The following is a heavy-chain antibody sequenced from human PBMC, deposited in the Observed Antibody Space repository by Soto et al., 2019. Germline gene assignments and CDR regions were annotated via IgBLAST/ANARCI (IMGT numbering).Heavy chain of an antibody. Sequence: QVQLVQSGAEVKKPGASVKVSCKASGYTFASYAISWMRQAPGQGLEWMGWISAYNGNTNYAQKLQGRVTMTTDTSTSTAYIVLRCLRSDDTSVYYCSRDPPPPDYWGQGTLVTVSS. CDR1: GYTFASYA. CDR2: ISAYNGNT. J-gene: IGHJ4*02. CDR3: SRDPPPPDY. V-gene: IGHV1-18*01.